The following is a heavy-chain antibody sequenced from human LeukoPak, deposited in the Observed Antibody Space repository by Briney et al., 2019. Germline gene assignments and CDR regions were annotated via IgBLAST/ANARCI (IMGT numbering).Heavy chain of an antibody. Sequence: PGGSLRLSCAASGFTFSSYSMNWVRQAPGKGLEWVSYISSSSSTIYYADSVKGRFTISRDNAKNSLYLQMNSLRAEDTAVYYCAKVGYNWNIGEGYYFDYWGQGTLVTVSS. CDR3: AKVGYNWNIGEGYYFDY. CDR1: GFTFSSYS. V-gene: IGHV3-48*01. J-gene: IGHJ4*02. D-gene: IGHD1-20*01. CDR2: ISSSSSTI.